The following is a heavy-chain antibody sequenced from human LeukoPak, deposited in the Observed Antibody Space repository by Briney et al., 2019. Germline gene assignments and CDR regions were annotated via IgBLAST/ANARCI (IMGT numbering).Heavy chain of an antibody. Sequence: ASVKVSCKASGYTFTGYYMHWVRQAPGQGLEWMGGIISIFGTASFAQKFQDRVTITADKSTSTAYMELSSLRSEDTAVYYCARVVGLTGYSSSWYSGYYYYMDVWGKGTTVTVSS. CDR3: ARVVGLTGYSSSWYSGYYYYMDV. CDR2: IISIFGTA. CDR1: GYTFTGYY. D-gene: IGHD6-13*01. V-gene: IGHV1-69*06. J-gene: IGHJ6*03.